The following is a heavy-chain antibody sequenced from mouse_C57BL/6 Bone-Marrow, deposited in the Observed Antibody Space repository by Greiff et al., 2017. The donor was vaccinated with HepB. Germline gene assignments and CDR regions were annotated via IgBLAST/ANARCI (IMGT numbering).Heavy chain of an antibody. Sequence: VQVVESGAELVKPGASVKLSCKASGYTFTEYTIHWVKQRSGQGLEWIGWFYPGSGSIKYNEKFKDKATLTADKSSSTVYMELSRLTSEDSAVYFCARHEEYSNPFAYWGQGTLVTVSA. V-gene: IGHV1-62-2*01. CDR1: GYTFTEYT. D-gene: IGHD2-5*01. J-gene: IGHJ3*01. CDR3: ARHEEYSNPFAY. CDR2: FYPGSGSI.